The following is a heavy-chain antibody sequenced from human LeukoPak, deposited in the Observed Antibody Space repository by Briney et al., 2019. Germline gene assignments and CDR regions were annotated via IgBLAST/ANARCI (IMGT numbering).Heavy chain of an antibody. V-gene: IGHV3-30-3*01. D-gene: IGHD3-3*01. J-gene: IGHJ4*02. Sequence: GSLRLSCAASGFTFSSYAMHWVRQAPGKGLEWVAVISYDGSNKYYADSVKGRFTISRDNSKNTLYLQMNSLRAEDTAVYYCAREGDFWSGYYSPIFDYWGQGTLVTVSS. CDR3: AREGDFWSGYYSPIFDY. CDR2: ISYDGSNK. CDR1: GFTFSSYA.